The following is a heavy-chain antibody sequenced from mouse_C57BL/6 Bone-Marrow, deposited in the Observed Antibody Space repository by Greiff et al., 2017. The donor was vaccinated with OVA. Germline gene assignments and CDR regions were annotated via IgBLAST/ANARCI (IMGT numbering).Heavy chain of an antibody. CDR2: ISNGGGSP. D-gene: IGHD3-2*02. V-gene: IGHV5-12*01. J-gene: IGHJ1*03. CDR3: ARHGGSSGNWYFDV. CDR1: GFTFSDYY. Sequence: EVQVVESGGGLVQPGGSLKLSCAASGFTFSDYYMYWVRQTPEKRLEWVAYISNGGGSPYYPDTVKGRFTISRDNAKNTLYLQMSRLKSEDTAMYYCARHGGSSGNWYFDVWGTGTTVTVSS.